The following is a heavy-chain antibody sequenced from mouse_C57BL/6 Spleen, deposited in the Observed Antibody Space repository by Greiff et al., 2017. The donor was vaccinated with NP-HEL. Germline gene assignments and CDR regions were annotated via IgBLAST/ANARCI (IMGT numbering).Heavy chain of an antibody. J-gene: IGHJ3*01. D-gene: IGHD2-2*01. CDR1: GYSFTDYN. Sequence: VQLQQSGPELVKPGASVKISCKASGYSFTDYNMNWVKQSNGKSLEWIGVINPGSGGTNYNEKFKGKATLTADKSSSTAYMQLSSLTSEDSAVYFCARGGDGYDGFAYWGQGTLVTVSA. CDR3: ARGGDGYDGFAY. CDR2: INPGSGGT. V-gene: IGHV1-39*01.